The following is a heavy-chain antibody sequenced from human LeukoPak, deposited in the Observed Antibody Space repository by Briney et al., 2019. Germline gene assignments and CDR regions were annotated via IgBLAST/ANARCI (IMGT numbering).Heavy chain of an antibody. V-gene: IGHV3-21*01. J-gene: IGHJ4*02. CDR3: AREMASTMIVVVTRAYYFDY. CDR1: GFTFSSYS. CDR2: ISSSSSYI. Sequence: GGSLRLSCAASGFTFSSYSINWVRQAPGRGLEWVSSISSSSSYIYYADSVKGRFTISRDNAKNSLYLQMNSLRAEDTAVYYCAREMASTMIVVVTRAYYFDYWGQGTLVTVSS. D-gene: IGHD3-22*01.